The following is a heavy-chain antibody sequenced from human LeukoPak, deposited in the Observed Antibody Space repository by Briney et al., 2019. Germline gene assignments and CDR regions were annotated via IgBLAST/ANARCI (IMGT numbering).Heavy chain of an antibody. J-gene: IGHJ4*02. CDR2: INHNSGGK. CDR3: ARVDLQDIIIDY. V-gene: IGHV1-2*02. Sequence: ASGKLSCKPSGYTFTGYYMHSVRQAPGQRLECMGWINHNSGGKNYAEKFQGRVTMNRDTSISKAYMELSRVRSDDTAVYYCARVDLQDIIIDYWGQGTLVTVSS. CDR1: GYTFTGYY. D-gene: IGHD4-4*01.